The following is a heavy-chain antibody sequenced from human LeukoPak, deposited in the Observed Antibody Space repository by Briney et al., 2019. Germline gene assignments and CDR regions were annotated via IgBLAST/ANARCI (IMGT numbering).Heavy chain of an antibody. CDR1: GGSISSYY. CDR2: IYYSGST. CDR3: ARDRDGYNY. D-gene: IGHD5-24*01. V-gene: IGHV4-59*01. J-gene: IGHJ4*02. Sequence: SETLSLTCTVSGGSISSYYWSWIRQPPGKGLEWIGYIYYSGSTNYNPSLKSRVTISVDTSKNQFSLKLSSVTAADTAVYYCARDRDGYNYWGQGTLVTVSS.